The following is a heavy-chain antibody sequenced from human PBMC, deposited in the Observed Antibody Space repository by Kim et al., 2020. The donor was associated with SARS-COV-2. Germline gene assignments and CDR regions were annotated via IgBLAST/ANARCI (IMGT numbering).Heavy chain of an antibody. CDR2: IKSKTDGGTT. V-gene: IGHV3-15*01. D-gene: IGHD4-17*01. CDR3: TTITTVIPGDAFDI. Sequence: GGSLRLSCAASGFTFSNAWMSWVRQAPGKGLEWVGRIKSKTDGGTTDYAAPVKGRFTISRDDSKNTLYLQMNSLKTEDTAVYYCTTITTVIPGDAFDIWGQGTMVTVSS. CDR1: GFTFSNAW. J-gene: IGHJ3*02.